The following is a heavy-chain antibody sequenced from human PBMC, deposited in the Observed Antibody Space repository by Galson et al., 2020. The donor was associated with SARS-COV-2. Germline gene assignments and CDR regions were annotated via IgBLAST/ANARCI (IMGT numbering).Heavy chain of an antibody. J-gene: IGHJ5*02. CDR2: ISYDGSNK. D-gene: IGHD2-2*01. V-gene: IGHV3-30*03. CDR3: ATTPKYCISISCYLRRFDP. Sequence: LSLTCAASAFNFSTYGMHWVRQAPGKGLEWVAVISYDGSNKYFADSVKGRFTISRDNSKNTVYLQLNSLRTEDTAVYYCATTPKYCISISCYLRRFDPWGQGTLVTVSS. CDR1: AFNFSTYG.